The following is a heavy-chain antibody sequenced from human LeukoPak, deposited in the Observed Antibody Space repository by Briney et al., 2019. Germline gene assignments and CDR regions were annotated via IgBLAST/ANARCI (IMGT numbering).Heavy chain of an antibody. D-gene: IGHD2-2*01. CDR3: AKELSGWAAAIYFDY. CDR1: GFTFSSYA. V-gene: IGHV3-23*01. J-gene: IGHJ4*02. Sequence: GGSLGLSCAASGFTFSSYAMSWVRQAPGKGLEWVSAISGSGGSTYYADSVKGRFTISRDNSKNTLYLRMNSLRAEDTAVYYCAKELSGWAAAIYFDYWGQGTLVTVSS. CDR2: ISGSGGST.